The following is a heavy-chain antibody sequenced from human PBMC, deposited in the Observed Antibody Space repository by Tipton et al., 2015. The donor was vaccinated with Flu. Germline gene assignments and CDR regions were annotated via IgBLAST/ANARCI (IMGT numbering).Heavy chain of an antibody. CDR1: GFTFSSYA. D-gene: IGHD3-10*01. V-gene: IGHV3-30*07. CDR2: ISYDGSNK. CDR3: ARGGLAGVRGENAFDI. Sequence: SLRLSCAASGFTFSSYAMHWVRQAPGKGLEWVAVISYDGSNKYYADSVKGRFTISRDNSKNTLYLQMNSRRAEDTAVYYCARGGLAGVRGENAFDIWGQGTMVTVSS. J-gene: IGHJ3*02.